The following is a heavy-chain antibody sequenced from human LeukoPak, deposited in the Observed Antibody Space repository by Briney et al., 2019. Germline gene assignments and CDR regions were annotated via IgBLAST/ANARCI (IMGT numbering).Heavy chain of an antibody. J-gene: IGHJ4*02. CDR3: ARGAYDSSGYYSDYFDY. V-gene: IGHV4-34*01. Sequence: SETLSLTCAVYGGSFSGYYWSWIRQPPGKGLEWIGEINHSGSTNYNPSLKSRVTISVDTSKNQFSLQLSSVTAADTAVYYCARGAYDSSGYYSDYFDYWGQGTLVTVSS. D-gene: IGHD3-22*01. CDR1: GGSFSGYY. CDR2: INHSGST.